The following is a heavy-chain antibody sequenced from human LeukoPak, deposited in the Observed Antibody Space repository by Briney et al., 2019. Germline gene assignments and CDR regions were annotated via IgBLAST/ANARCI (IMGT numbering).Heavy chain of an antibody. D-gene: IGHD2-2*01. CDR2: IYPGDSDT. Sequence: GESIKISCKGSGYSFTSYWIGWVRQMPGKGLEWMGIIYPGDSDTRYSPSVQGQVTISADKSISTAYLQWSSLKASDTAMYYRARLIGYCSSTSCSLGQPFVYWGQGTLVTVSS. CDR1: GYSFTSYW. V-gene: IGHV5-51*01. J-gene: IGHJ4*02. CDR3: ARLIGYCSSTSCSLGQPFVY.